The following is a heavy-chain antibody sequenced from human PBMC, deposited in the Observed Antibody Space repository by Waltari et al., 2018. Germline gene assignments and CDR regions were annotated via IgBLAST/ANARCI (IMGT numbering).Heavy chain of an antibody. D-gene: IGHD6-19*01. CDR1: GFTFGDYA. Sequence: EVQLVESGVGLVQPGRSLRLSCPASGFTFGDYAMSWVRQAPGTGLEWVGFIRSKAYGGTTEYAASVKGRFTISRDDSKSIAYLQMNSLKTEDTAVYYCTRDTLVPLSSGWYSLYYYYGMDVWGQGTTVTVSS. CDR3: TRDTLVPLSSGWYSLYYYYGMDV. J-gene: IGHJ6*02. V-gene: IGHV3-49*04. CDR2: IRSKAYGGTT.